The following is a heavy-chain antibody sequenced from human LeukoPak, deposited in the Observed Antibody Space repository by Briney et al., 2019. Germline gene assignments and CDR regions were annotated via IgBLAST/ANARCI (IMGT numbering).Heavy chain of an antibody. Sequence: KPSETLSLTCTVSGGSISSYYWGWIRQPPGKGLEWIGSIYYSGSTYYNPSLKSRVTISVDTSKNQFSLKLSPVTAADTAVYYCASNIAVAGNWFDPWGQGTLVTVSS. D-gene: IGHD6-19*01. J-gene: IGHJ5*02. CDR2: IYYSGST. V-gene: IGHV4-39*07. CDR1: GGSISSYY. CDR3: ASNIAVAGNWFDP.